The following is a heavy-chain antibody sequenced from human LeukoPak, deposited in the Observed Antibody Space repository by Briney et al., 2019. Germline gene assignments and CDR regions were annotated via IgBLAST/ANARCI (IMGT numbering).Heavy chain of an antibody. D-gene: IGHD6-13*01. CDR1: EFSVGSNY. CDR2: IYSGGST. V-gene: IGHV3-66*04. CDR3: ARLARSSSIPFDY. J-gene: IGHJ4*02. Sequence: PGGSLRLSCAASEFSVGSNYMTWVRQAPGKGLEWVSLIYSGGSTYYADSVKGRFTISRDNSKNTLYLQVNSLRAEDTAVYYCARLARSSSIPFDYWGQGTLVTVSS.